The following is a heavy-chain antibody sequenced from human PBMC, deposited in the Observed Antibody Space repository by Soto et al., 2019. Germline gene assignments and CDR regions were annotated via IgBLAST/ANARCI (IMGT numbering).Heavy chain of an antibody. Sequence: QVTLKESGPVLVKPTETLTLTCTVSGFSLSNARMGVSWIRQPPGKALEWLAHIFSNDEKSYSTSLKSRLTISKDTSKSQVVLTMTNMDPVDTATYYCARTSVDGSGWYSNWFDPWGQGTLVTVSS. CDR3: ARTSVDGSGWYSNWFDP. D-gene: IGHD6-19*01. CDR2: IFSNDEK. CDR1: GFSLSNARMG. V-gene: IGHV2-26*01. J-gene: IGHJ5*02.